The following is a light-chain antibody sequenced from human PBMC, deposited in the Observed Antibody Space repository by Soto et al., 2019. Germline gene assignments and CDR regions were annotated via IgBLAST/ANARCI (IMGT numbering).Light chain of an antibody. CDR3: SSYAGSNNXYV. Sequence: QSVLTQPPSASGSPGQPVTISCTGTSSDVGGYNYVSWYQQHPGKAPKLMIYEVSKRPSGVPDRFSGSKSGNTASLTVSGLQAEDEADYYCSSYAGSNNXYVFGTGTKVTVL. V-gene: IGLV2-8*01. J-gene: IGLJ1*01. CDR2: EVS. CDR1: SSDVGGYNY.